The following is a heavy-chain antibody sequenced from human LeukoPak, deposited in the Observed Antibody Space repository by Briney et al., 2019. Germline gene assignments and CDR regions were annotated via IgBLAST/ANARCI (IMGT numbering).Heavy chain of an antibody. D-gene: IGHD6-13*01. CDR2: ISYSGANS. CDR1: GFTFSGSA. CDR3: ALGDPSSS. Sequence: PGGSLRLSCAASGFTFSGSAMSWVRQAPGEGLEWVSLISYSGANSYYTDSVRGRFTISRDNSKDTLFLQMNSLRAEDTAVYYCALGDPSSSWGQGTLVTVSS. J-gene: IGHJ4*02. V-gene: IGHV3-23*01.